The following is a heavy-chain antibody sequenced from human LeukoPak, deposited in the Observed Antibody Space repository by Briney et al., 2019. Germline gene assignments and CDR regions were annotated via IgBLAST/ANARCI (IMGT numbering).Heavy chain of an antibody. CDR2: ITPLFGTA. CDR3: GRGRSTVVTDAFDI. J-gene: IGHJ3*02. CDR1: GGTFSKYT. Sequence: SVKVSCKASGGTFSKYTISWVRQRPGQGLEWMGGITPLFGTANYAQKFQGRVTMTRDTSTSIVYMELSSLRSEDTAVYYCGRGRSTVVTDAFDIWGQGTMVTVSS. V-gene: IGHV1-69*05. D-gene: IGHD4-23*01.